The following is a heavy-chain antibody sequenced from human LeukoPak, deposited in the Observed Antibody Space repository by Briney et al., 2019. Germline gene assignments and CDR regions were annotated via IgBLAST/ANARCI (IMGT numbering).Heavy chain of an antibody. J-gene: IGHJ4*02. D-gene: IGHD6-19*01. CDR3: ARGGRTIAVAGRGDY. V-gene: IGHV4-39*07. CDR1: GFTFSSYW. CDR2: IYYGGST. Sequence: GSLRLSCAASGFTFSSYWMSWVRQAPGKGQEWIGSIYYGGSTYYNASLRSRVTTSVDTTKSQFSLKLSSVAAADTAVYYCARGGRTIAVAGRGDYWGQETLVTVSS.